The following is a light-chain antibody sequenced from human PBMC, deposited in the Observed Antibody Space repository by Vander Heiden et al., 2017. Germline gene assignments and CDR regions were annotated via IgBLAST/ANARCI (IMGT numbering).Light chain of an antibody. Sequence: EIVLTQSPGTLSLSPGERATLSCRASQSVASSYLAWYQQQPGQTPRLLIYGASSRATGIPDRFSGSGSGADFTLTISRLEPEDFAVYYCQQYGTSPFTFGPGTTVDIK. CDR3: QQYGTSPFT. CDR2: GAS. J-gene: IGKJ3*01. CDR1: QSVASSY. V-gene: IGKV3-20*01.